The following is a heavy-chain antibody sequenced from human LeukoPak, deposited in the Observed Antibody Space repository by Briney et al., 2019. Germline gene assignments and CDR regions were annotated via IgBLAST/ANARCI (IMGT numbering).Heavy chain of an antibody. D-gene: IGHD3-10*01. Sequence: SETLSLTCAVYGGSFSGYYWSWIRQPPGKGLEWIGEINHSGSTNYNPSLKSRVTISVDTSKNQFSLKLSSVTAADTAVYYCAKNLGWFDPWGQGTLVTVSS. V-gene: IGHV4-34*01. CDR1: GGSFSGYY. J-gene: IGHJ5*02. CDR2: INHSGST. CDR3: AKNLGWFDP.